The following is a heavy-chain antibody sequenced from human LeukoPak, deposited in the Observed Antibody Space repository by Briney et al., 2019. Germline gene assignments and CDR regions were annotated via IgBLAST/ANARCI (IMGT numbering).Heavy chain of an antibody. CDR2: INHSGST. CDR3: ARGRDCSSTSCYLSRYYYYGMDV. Sequence: KPSETLSLTCAVYGGSFSGYYWSWIRQPSGKGLEWIGEINHSGSTNYNPSLKSRVTISVDTSKNQFSLKLSSVTAADTAVYYCARGRDCSSTSCYLSRYYYYGMDVWGKGTTVTVSS. J-gene: IGHJ6*04. D-gene: IGHD2-2*01. CDR1: GGSFSGYY. V-gene: IGHV4-34*01.